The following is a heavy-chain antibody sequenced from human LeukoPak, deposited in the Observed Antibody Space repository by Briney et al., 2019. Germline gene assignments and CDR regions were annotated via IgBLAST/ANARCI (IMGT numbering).Heavy chain of an antibody. CDR2: ISYDGSNK. CDR1: GFTFSSYA. CDR3: ARVRPTYYYDSSGYSVFDY. Sequence: GGSLRLSCAASGFTFSSYAMHWVRQAPGKGLEWVAVISYDGSNKYYADSVKGRFTISRDNSKNTLYLQMNSLRAEDTAVYYCARVRPTYYYDSSGYSVFDYRGQGTLVTVSS. V-gene: IGHV3-30-3*01. J-gene: IGHJ4*02. D-gene: IGHD3-22*01.